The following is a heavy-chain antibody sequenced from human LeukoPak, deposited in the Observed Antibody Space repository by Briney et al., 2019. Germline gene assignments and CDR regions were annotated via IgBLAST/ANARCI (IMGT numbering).Heavy chain of an antibody. CDR3: ARGHDYYGSGSLDWFDP. Sequence: ASVKVSCKASGYTFTGYYMHWVRQAPGQGLEWMGWINPNSGGTNYAQKFQGRVTMTRDTSISTAYMELSRLRSDDTAVYYCARGHDYYGSGSLDWFDPWGQGTLVTVSS. D-gene: IGHD3-10*01. CDR1: GYTFTGYY. J-gene: IGHJ5*02. CDR2: INPNSGGT. V-gene: IGHV1-2*02.